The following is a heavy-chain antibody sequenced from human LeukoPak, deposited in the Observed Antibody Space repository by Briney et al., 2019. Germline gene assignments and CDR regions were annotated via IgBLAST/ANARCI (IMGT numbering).Heavy chain of an antibody. V-gene: IGHV4-61*08. CDR3: ARGGSGWPLGYYYYYGMDV. D-gene: IGHD6-19*01. J-gene: IGHJ6*02. Sequence: SETLSLTCTVSGGSISSGGYYWSWIRQHPGKGLEWIGYIYYSGSTNYNPSLKSRVTISVDTSKNQFSLKLSSVTAADTAVYYCARGGSGWPLGYYYYYGMDVWGQGTTVTVSS. CDR1: GGSISSGGYY. CDR2: IYYSGST.